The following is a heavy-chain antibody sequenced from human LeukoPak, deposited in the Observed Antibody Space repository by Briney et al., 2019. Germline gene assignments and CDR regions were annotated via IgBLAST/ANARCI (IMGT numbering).Heavy chain of an antibody. CDR1: GGSISSYY. V-gene: IGHV4-59*01. Sequence: SEALSLTCTVSGGSISSYYWSWIRQPPGKGLEWIGYIYYSGSTNYNPSLKSRVTISVDTSKNQFSLKLSSVTAADTAVYYCARELDMVRGEYFDYWGQGTLVTVSS. D-gene: IGHD3-10*01. J-gene: IGHJ4*02. CDR2: IYYSGST. CDR3: ARELDMVRGEYFDY.